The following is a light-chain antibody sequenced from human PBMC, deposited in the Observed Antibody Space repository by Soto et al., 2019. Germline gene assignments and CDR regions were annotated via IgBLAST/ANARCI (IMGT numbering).Light chain of an antibody. V-gene: IGKV3-15*01. CDR3: QEYHNWPVLT. Sequence: EIVMTQSPATLSVSPGERATLSCRANQSVSSNLAWYQQKPGQAPRLLISGASTRATGIPDRFSGSGSGTELNFTISSLKSEDFAVYYCQEYHNWPVLTFGGGTKVDI. J-gene: IGKJ4*01. CDR2: GAS. CDR1: QSVSSN.